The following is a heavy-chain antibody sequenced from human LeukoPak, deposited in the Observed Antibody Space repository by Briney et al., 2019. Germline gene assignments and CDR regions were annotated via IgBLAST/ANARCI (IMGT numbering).Heavy chain of an antibody. Sequence: SETLSLTCTVSGGSISSYYWSWIRQPPGKGLEWIGYIYYSGSTNYNPSLKSRVTISVDTSKNQFSLKLSSVTAADTAVYYCARAWYQLPHFDYWGQGTLVTVSS. CDR3: ARAWYQLPHFDY. D-gene: IGHD2-2*01. CDR2: IYYSGST. J-gene: IGHJ4*02. CDR1: GGSISSYY. V-gene: IGHV4-59*01.